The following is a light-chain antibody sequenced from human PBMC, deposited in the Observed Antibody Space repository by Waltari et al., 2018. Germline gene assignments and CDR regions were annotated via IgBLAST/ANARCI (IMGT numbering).Light chain of an antibody. V-gene: IGLV7-46*01. CDR3: LLWYSGARWV. CDR2: GTT. Sequence: QAVVTQEPSLTVSPGGTVTLTCGSSTGAVTSGHYPYWFQQKTGQVPRTLIYGTTNKPSWTPTRVSGSLLGGTAALTLSGGQPEDEAEYYCLLWYSGARWVFGGGTKLSVL. CDR1: TGAVTSGHY. J-gene: IGLJ3*02.